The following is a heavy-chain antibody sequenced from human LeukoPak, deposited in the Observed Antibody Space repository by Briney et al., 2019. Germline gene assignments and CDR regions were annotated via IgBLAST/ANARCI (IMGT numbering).Heavy chain of an antibody. Sequence: PGGSLRLSCAASGFTFDDYAMHWVRQAPWKGLEWVSGISWNSGSIGYADSVKGRFTISRDNAKNSLYLQMNSLRAEDTALYYCAKDKDTMVRGVTYYFDYWGQGTLVTVSS. CDR1: GFTFDDYA. CDR2: ISWNSGSI. V-gene: IGHV3-9*01. D-gene: IGHD3-10*01. CDR3: AKDKDTMVRGVTYYFDY. J-gene: IGHJ4*02.